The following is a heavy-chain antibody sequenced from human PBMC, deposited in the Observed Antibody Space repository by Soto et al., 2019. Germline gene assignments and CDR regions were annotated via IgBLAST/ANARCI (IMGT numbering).Heavy chain of an antibody. CDR2: ISSSSSYT. CDR1: GFTFSDYY. J-gene: IGHJ4*02. D-gene: IGHD6-13*01. Sequence: GGSLRLSCAASGFTFSDYYMSWIRQAPGKGLEWISYISSSSSYTNYADSVKGRFTISRDNAKNSLYLQMNSLRAEDTAVYYCARVGYSSSWYSKFDYWGQGTLVTVSS. V-gene: IGHV3-11*06. CDR3: ARVGYSSSWYSKFDY.